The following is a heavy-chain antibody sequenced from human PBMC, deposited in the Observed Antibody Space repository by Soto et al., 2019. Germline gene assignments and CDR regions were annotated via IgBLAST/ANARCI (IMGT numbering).Heavy chain of an antibody. CDR2: INHSGST. D-gene: IGHD2-15*01. CDR3: ARGREFISCSGGSCYFSKNYNWFDP. V-gene: IGHV4-34*01. J-gene: IGHJ5*02. CDR1: GGSFSGYY. Sequence: QVQLQQWGAGLLKPSETLSLTCAVYGGSFSGYYWSWIRQPPGKGLEWIGEINHSGSTNYNPSLKSRVTISVDTSNIQFSLKLSSVTAADTAVYYCARGREFISCSGGSCYFSKNYNWFDPWGQGTLVTVSS.